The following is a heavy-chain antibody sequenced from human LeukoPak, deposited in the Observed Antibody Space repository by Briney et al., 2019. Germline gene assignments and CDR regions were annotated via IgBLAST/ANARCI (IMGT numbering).Heavy chain of an antibody. D-gene: IGHD6-25*01. CDR1: GDSISRSTYY. CDR2: VYYGRSP. V-gene: IGHV4-39*02. CDR3: ARSSGTGTFSY. J-gene: IGHJ4*02. Sequence: SETLTLTCTVSGDSISRSTYYWAWIRQPPGKGLEWIGSVYYGRSPYFNPSLESRATISVDTSKNHFSLKMSSVTAADTAVYYCARSSGTGTFSYWGQGTLVTVSS.